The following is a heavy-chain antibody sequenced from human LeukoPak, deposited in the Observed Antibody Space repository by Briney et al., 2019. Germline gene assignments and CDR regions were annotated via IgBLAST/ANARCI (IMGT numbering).Heavy chain of an antibody. V-gene: IGHV4-34*01. CDR2: INHSGST. CDR3: ATSPYSGCYYEAGY. J-gene: IGHJ4*02. CDR1: GGSFSGYY. Sequence: PSETLSLTCAVYGGSFSGYYWSWIRQPPGKGVEWIGEINHSGSTNYNPSLKSRVTISVDTSKNQFSLKQSSVTAADTAVYYCATSPYSGCYYEAGYWGQGTLVTVSS. D-gene: IGHD1-26*01.